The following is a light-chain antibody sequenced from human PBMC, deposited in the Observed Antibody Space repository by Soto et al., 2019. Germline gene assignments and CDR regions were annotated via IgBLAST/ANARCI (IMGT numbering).Light chain of an antibody. CDR3: QKYGNSRWT. CDR2: GTS. CDR1: QSVSSSY. J-gene: IGKJ1*01. V-gene: IGKV3-20*01. Sequence: EIVLTQSPDTLSLSPRERATLSCRASQSVSSSYLAWYQQTPGQAPRLLIYGTSNRATGIPDRFSGSGSGTDFTLTISRLEPEDFAVYYCQKYGNSRWTFGQGTEVDIK.